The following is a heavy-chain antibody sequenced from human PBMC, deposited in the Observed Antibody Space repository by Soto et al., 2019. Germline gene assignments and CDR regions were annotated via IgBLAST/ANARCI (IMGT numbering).Heavy chain of an antibody. J-gene: IGHJ6*02. Sequence: GGSLRLSCAASGFTFSSYGMHWVRQAPGKGLEWVAVIWYDGSNKYYADSVKGRFTISRDNSKNTLYLQMNSLRAEDTAVYYCARGLPPSSSYGFFVPGYYYYGMDAWGQGTTVTVSS. D-gene: IGHD6-13*01. V-gene: IGHV3-33*01. CDR2: IWYDGSNK. CDR3: ARGLPPSSSYGFFVPGYYYYGMDA. CDR1: GFTFSSYG.